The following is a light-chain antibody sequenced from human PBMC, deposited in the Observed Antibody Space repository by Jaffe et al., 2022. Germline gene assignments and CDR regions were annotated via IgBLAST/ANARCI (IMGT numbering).Light chain of an antibody. J-gene: IGLJ1*01. CDR3: GTWDSSLSAYV. Sequence: QSVLTQPPSVSAAPGQEVTISCSGSSSNIGNNYVSWYQQLPGTAPKLLIYENNKRPSGIPDRFSGSKSGTSATLGITGLQTGDEADYYCGTWDSSLSAYVFGTATKVTVL. CDR1: SSNIGNNY. V-gene: IGLV1-51*02. CDR2: ENN.